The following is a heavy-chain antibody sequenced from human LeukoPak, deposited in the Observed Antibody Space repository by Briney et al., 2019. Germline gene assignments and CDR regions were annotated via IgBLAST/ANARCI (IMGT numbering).Heavy chain of an antibody. Sequence: GGSLRLSCAASGFTFNNYVMSWVRQAPGKGLEWVSGISGSGGTTYYADSVRGRFTISRDNSKNTLYLQMNSLRAGDTAVFYCAKSTSEDYLNDAFDIWGQGTMVTVSS. V-gene: IGHV3-23*01. J-gene: IGHJ3*02. CDR2: ISGSGGTT. D-gene: IGHD4-11*01. CDR1: GFTFNNYV. CDR3: AKSTSEDYLNDAFDI.